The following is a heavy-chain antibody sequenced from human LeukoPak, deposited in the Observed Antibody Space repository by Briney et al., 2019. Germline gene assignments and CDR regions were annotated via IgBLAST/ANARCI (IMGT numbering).Heavy chain of an antibody. CDR2: INYSGST. CDR1: GCYISSSSYY. J-gene: IGHJ4*02. V-gene: IGHV4-39*07. Sequence: PSETLSLTCTVSGCYISSSSYYWGWIRQPPGKGLEWVGEINYSGSTNYNPSLKSRVTISVDTSKNQFSLKLSSVTAADTAVYYCARGKRSYCSSTSCYNPDDCWGQGTLVTVSS. D-gene: IGHD2-2*02. CDR3: ARGKRSYCSSTSCYNPDDC.